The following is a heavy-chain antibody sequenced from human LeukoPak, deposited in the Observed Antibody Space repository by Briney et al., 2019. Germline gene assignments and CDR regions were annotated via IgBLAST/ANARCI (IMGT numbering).Heavy chain of an antibody. CDR3: ARDKSLFYVDSSGYFQARDFDY. D-gene: IGHD3-22*01. J-gene: IGHJ4*02. CDR1: SLTNGYH. Sequence: SETLSLTCTASSLTNGYHWGWIRQSPGKGLERIGSVYRSGTTYYSPSLTTRVDISIDTSKKQFSLKLSSVTAADTAVYYCARDKSLFYVDSSGYFQARDFDYWGQGILVTVSS. V-gene: IGHV4-38-2*02. CDR2: VYRSGTT.